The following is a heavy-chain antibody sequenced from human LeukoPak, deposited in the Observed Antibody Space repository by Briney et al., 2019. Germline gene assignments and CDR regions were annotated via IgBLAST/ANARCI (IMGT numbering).Heavy chain of an antibody. CDR2: ISYDGSNK. CDR3: AKYEYYYDSSGYYSWFDP. CDR1: GFTFSSYG. D-gene: IGHD3-22*01. J-gene: IGHJ5*02. V-gene: IGHV3-30*18. Sequence: GGSLRLSCAASGFTFSSYGMHWVRQAPGKGLEWVAVISYDGSNKYYADSVKGRFTISRNNSKNTPYLQMNSLRAEDTAVYYCAKYEYYYDSSGYYSWFDPSGQGTLVTVSS.